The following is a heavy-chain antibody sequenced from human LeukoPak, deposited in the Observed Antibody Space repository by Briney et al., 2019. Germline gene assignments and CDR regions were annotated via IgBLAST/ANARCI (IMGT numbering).Heavy chain of an antibody. D-gene: IGHD2/OR15-2a*01. CDR3: ARVRDYLFDY. CDR1: GYTFTSHG. V-gene: IGHV1-18*01. Sequence: GASVKVSCKASGYTFTSHGITWVRQAPGQGHEWMGWIRPSTGDTDYALNLQGRVTLTTDTSTSTAYMELRSLRSDDTAVYYCARVRDYLFDYWGQGTLVTVSS. CDR2: IRPSTGDT. J-gene: IGHJ4*02.